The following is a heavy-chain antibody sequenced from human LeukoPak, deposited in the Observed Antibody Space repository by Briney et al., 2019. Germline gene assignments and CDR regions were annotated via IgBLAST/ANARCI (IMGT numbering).Heavy chain of an antibody. D-gene: IGHD2-21*01. Sequence: SETLSLTCTVSGGSIRSSSYYWAWIRQPPGKGLEWIGSIYFSGSTHYNPSLRSRVTISVDTSKNQFSLKLSSVTAADTAVYYCARNLSVVDSYSFDYWGQGTLVTVSS. CDR2: IYFSGST. CDR1: GGSIRSSSYY. J-gene: IGHJ4*02. V-gene: IGHV4-39*01. CDR3: ARNLSVVDSYSFDY.